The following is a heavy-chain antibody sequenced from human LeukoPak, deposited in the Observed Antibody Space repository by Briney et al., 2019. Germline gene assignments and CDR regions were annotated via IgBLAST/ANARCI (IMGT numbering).Heavy chain of an antibody. CDR3: ARIAYYYDSSGYSVPWFDP. Sequence: PSETLSLTCTVSGGSISSYYWSWIRQPPGKGLEWIGYIYYSGSTNYNPSLKSRVTISVDTSKNHFSLKLSSVTAADTAVYYCARIAYYYDSSGYSVPWFDPWGQGTLVTVSS. CDR2: IYYSGST. J-gene: IGHJ5*02. V-gene: IGHV4-59*08. CDR1: GGSISSYY. D-gene: IGHD3-22*01.